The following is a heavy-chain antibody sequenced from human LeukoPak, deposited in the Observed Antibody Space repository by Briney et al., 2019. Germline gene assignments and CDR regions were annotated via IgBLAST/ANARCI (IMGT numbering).Heavy chain of an antibody. V-gene: IGHV4-59*01. CDR3: ARDQSNDAFDI. CDR2: VYYSGST. Sequence: SETLSLTCTVSGGSISSYYWSWIRQPPGKGLEWIGYVYYSGSTNYNPSLKSRVTISVDTSKNQFFLKLSSVTAADTAVYYCARDQSNDAFDIWGQGTMVTVSS. J-gene: IGHJ3*02. CDR1: GGSISSYY.